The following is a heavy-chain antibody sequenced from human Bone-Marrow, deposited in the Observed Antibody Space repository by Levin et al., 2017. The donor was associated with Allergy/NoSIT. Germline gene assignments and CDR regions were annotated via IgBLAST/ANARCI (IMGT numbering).Heavy chain of an antibody. CDR2: ITSSGDSA. V-gene: IGHV3-23*01. J-gene: IGHJ4*02. D-gene: IGHD6-13*01. CDR3: ATGSSNSWATFEY. CDR1: GFTFSNFA. Sequence: GGSLRLSCAASGFTFSNFAMSWVRQAPGKGLEWVSTITSSGDSAYHADSVKGRFTISRDNSKNTLHLQMNSLRADDTAVYYCATGSSNSWATFEYWGQGTLVTVAS.